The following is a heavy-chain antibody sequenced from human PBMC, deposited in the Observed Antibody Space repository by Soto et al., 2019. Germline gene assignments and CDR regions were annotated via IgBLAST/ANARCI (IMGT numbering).Heavy chain of an antibody. CDR2: IYHGGSA. CDR3: ARDPAAAGTFDY. J-gene: IGHJ4*02. D-gene: IGHD6-13*01. CDR1: SGSVNSSNW. Sequence: QVQLRESGPGLVKPSGTLFLTCAVSSGSVNSSNWWSWVRQPPGKGLEWIGEIYHGGSANYNPSLGSRVTMSVDQSKNLVFLQLSSVPAAAPAVYYCARDPAAAGTFDYWGQGTLVTVSS. V-gene: IGHV4-4*02.